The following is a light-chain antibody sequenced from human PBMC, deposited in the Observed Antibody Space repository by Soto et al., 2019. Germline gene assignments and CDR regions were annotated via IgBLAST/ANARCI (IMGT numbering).Light chain of an antibody. V-gene: IGLV1-44*01. CDR2: RND. CDR3: AAWDDGLVGSVV. CDR1: SSNIGRNT. J-gene: IGLJ2*01. Sequence: QPVLTQPPSASGTPGQRVTISCSGSSSNIGRNTVNWYQQFPGTAPQLLIYRNDQRPSGVPDRFSGSKSGTSASLTITGLQSDDEADYSCAAWDDGLVGSVVFGGGTKVTVL.